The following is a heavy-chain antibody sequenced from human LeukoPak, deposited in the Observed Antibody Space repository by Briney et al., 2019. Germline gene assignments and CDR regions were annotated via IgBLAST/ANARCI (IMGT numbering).Heavy chain of an antibody. V-gene: IGHV3-30-3*01. CDR1: GFTFSSYA. CDR3: ARDSLDAFDI. Sequence: PGRSLRLSCAASGFTFSSYAMHWVRQAPGKGREWVAVISYDGSNKYYADSVKGRFTISRDNSKNTLYLQMNSLRAEDTAVYYCARDSLDAFDIWGQGTMVTVSS. CDR2: ISYDGSNK. J-gene: IGHJ3*02.